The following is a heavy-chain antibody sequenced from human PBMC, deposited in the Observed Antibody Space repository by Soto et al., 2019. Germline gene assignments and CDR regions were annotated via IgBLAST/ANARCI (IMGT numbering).Heavy chain of an antibody. J-gene: IGHJ6*02. CDR2: ISGRNTYT. V-gene: IGHV3-11*06. CDR1: GFTFSDYY. D-gene: IGHD2-2*01. Sequence: QVQLVESGGGLVKPGGSLRLSCAASGFTFSDYYMSWIRQAPGKGLEWVTYISGRNTYTNYAESVKGRFTVSRDNANNSLFLEMNSLRVEDTAVYYCARDGGEIIPAAIGGGYGMDGWGQGTRVIVSS. CDR3: ARDGGEIIPAAIGGGYGMDG.